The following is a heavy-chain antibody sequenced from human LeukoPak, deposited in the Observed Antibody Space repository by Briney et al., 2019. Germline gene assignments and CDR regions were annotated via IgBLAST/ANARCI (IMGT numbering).Heavy chain of an antibody. J-gene: IGHJ4*02. Sequence: GGSLRLSCAASGFTFSSYAMSWVRQAPGKGLEWVSAISGSGGSTYYADSVKGRFTISRDNSKNTLYLQMNSLRAEDTAVYYCAKDPPCSGGTCYGYFESWGQGTLVTVSS. CDR2: ISGSGGST. CDR3: AKDPPCSGGTCYGYFES. D-gene: IGHD2-15*01. CDR1: GFTFSSYA. V-gene: IGHV3-23*01.